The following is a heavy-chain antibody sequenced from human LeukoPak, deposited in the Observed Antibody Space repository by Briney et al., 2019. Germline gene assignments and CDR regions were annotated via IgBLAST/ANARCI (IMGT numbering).Heavy chain of an antibody. J-gene: IGHJ4*02. D-gene: IGHD3-10*01. V-gene: IGHV3-23*01. CDR2: ISDSGGST. CDR3: AKDYSRSDDSGTEIDLPFDY. Sequence: PGGSLRLSCGASGFTFSNYAMVWVRQAPGKGLEWVSSISDSGGSTFYADSVKGRFTISRDNSKNTLYVQMNSLRAEDTAVYYCAKDYSRSDDSGTEIDLPFDYWGQGTLVTVSS. CDR1: GFTFSNYA.